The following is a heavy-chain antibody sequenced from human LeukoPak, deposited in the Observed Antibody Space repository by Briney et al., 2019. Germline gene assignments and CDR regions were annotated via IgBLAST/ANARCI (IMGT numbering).Heavy chain of an antibody. J-gene: IGHJ4*02. V-gene: IGHV3-30-3*01. CDR3: ARDVGYCSGGSCYLFDY. D-gene: IGHD2-15*01. CDR1: GFTFSTNA. CDR2: ISYDGSNR. Sequence: GGSLRLSCAASGFTFSTNAMHWVRQAPGKGLEWVAIISYDGSNRYRADSVKGRFTISRDNPENTLYLQMTSLRAEDTAVYYCARDVGYCSGGSCYLFDYWGQGTLVTVSS.